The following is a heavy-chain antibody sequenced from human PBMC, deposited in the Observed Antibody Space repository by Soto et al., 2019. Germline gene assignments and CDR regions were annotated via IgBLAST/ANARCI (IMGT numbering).Heavy chain of an antibody. D-gene: IGHD3-3*01. CDR3: ANVNPDLTILREFYLDY. CDR2: ISSSTTYT. V-gene: IGHV3-11*03. J-gene: IGHJ4*02. CDR1: GFPFSDYY. Sequence: PVGSLRLSCAASGFPFSDYYMTWLRQAPGKGLEWVSYISSSTTYTNYADSVKGRFTISRDNAKNSVYLQMNSLRAEDTAVYYCANVNPDLTILREFYLDYWGQGTLVTGSS.